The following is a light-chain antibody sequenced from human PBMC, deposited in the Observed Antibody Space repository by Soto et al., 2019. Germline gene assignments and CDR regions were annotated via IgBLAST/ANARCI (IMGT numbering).Light chain of an antibody. CDR1: QSVSSSF. CDR2: GAS. V-gene: IGKV3-20*01. CDR3: QQYGSSPPYT. Sequence: EIVLTQSPGTLPLSPGERATLSCRASQSVSSSFLAWYQQKPGQAPRLLISGASSRAAGIPDRFSGSGSGTVFTLTFSRLETEDFAVYYCQQYGSSPPYTFGLGTRLEIK. J-gene: IGKJ2*01.